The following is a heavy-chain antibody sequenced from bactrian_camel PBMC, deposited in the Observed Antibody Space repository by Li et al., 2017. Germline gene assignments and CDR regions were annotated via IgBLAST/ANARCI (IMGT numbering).Heavy chain of an antibody. V-gene: IGHV3S63*01. J-gene: IGHJ6*01. CDR2: IGIDGTT. Sequence: HVQLVESGGGSVQAGGSLTLSCVATEYTYNSYCMAGFRQSPHTSWLERERVARIGIDGTTTYADSVKGRFTISQGNAKTSLYLQMNDLKPEDTAVYYCAIAQQEYRRCLLPELRGSDFGYWGQGTQVTVS. CDR1: EYTYNSYC. D-gene: IGHD3*01. CDR3: AIAQQEYRRCLLPELRGSDFGY.